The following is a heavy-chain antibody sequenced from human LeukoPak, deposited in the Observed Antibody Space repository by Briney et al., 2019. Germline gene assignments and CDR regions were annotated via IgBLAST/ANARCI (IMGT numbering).Heavy chain of an antibody. Sequence: GGSLRLSCAASGFTFSSYAMSWVRQAPGKGLEWVSAISGSGGSTYYADSVKGRFTISRDNSKNTLYLQMNSLRAEDTAVYYCAKDRITIFGVVIMPYDAFDIWGQGTMVTVSS. V-gene: IGHV3-23*01. CDR2: ISGSGGST. CDR1: GFTFSSYA. D-gene: IGHD3-3*01. CDR3: AKDRITIFGVVIMPYDAFDI. J-gene: IGHJ3*02.